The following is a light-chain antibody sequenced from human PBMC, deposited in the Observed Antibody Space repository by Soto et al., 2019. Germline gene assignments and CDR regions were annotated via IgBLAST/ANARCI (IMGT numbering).Light chain of an antibody. CDR1: QDIRNY. J-gene: IGKJ3*01. Sequence: DIQMTQSPSSLSASVGDRVTITCQASQDIRNYLNWYQQKPGKAPKLLIYNASNLETGVPSRFSGSGSETDYTFTISSLQPEYIATYYCQHYDDIPRTFGPGTKVDIK. CDR3: QHYDDIPRT. CDR2: NAS. V-gene: IGKV1-33*01.